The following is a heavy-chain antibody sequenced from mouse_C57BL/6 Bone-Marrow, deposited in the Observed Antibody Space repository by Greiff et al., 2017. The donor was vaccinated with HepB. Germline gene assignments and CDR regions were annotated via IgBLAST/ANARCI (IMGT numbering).Heavy chain of an antibody. D-gene: IGHD2-4*01. CDR1: GYTFTSYW. Sequence: QVQLQQSGAELVKPGASVKLSCKASGYTFTSYWMHWVKQRPGQGLEWIGMIHPNSGSTNYNEKFKSKATLTVDKSSSTAYMQLSSLTSEDSAVYYCARKGWYDYLIRHWYFDGWGTGTTVTVSS. CDR3: ARKGWYDYLIRHWYFDG. J-gene: IGHJ1*03. CDR2: IHPNSGST. V-gene: IGHV1-64*01.